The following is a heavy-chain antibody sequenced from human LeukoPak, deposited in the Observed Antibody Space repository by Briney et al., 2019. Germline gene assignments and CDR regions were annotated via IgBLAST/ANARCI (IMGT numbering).Heavy chain of an antibody. CDR3: ARGGYYDSSGFPHDAFDI. CDR1: GYTFTSYH. CDR2: INPSGGST. Sequence: ASVKVSCKASGYTFTSYHMHWVRQAPGQGLEWMGIINPSGGSTSYAQKFQGRVTMTRNTSISTAYMELSSLRSEDTAVYYCARGGYYDSSGFPHDAFDIWGQGTMVTVSS. D-gene: IGHD3-22*01. V-gene: IGHV1-46*01. J-gene: IGHJ3*02.